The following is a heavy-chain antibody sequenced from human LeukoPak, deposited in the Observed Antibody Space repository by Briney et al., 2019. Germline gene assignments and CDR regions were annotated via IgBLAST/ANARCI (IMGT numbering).Heavy chain of an antibody. CDR3: ARDQGGRSSGWYETSGFDY. Sequence: SETLSLTCTVSGGSISSYYWSWIRQPPGKGLEWIGYIYYSGSTNYNPSLKSRVTISVDTSKNQFSLKLSSVTAADTAVYYCARDQGGRSSGWYETSGFDYWGQGTLVTVSS. D-gene: IGHD6-19*01. CDR2: IYYSGST. J-gene: IGHJ4*02. V-gene: IGHV4-59*01. CDR1: GGSISSYY.